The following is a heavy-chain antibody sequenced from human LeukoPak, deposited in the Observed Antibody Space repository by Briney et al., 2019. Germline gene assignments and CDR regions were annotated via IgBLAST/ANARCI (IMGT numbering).Heavy chain of an antibody. CDR2: IYSDGSST. J-gene: IGHJ1*01. Sequence: PGGSLRLSCAASGFTFSSYWMHWVRQAPGKGLVWVSRIYSDGSSTSYADSVKGRFTISRDNAKNTLYLQMNSLRAEDTAVYYCASTGYDILTGYYFQHWGQGTLVTVSS. D-gene: IGHD3-9*01. V-gene: IGHV3-74*01. CDR1: GFTFSSYW. CDR3: ASTGYDILTGYYFQH.